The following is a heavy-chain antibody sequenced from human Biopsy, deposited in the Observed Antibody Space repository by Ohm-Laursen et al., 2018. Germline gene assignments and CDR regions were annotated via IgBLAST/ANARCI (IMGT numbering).Heavy chain of an antibody. V-gene: IGHV1-46*01. CDR1: GYSFTSYY. Sequence: ASVKVSCKASGYSFTSYYMHWVRQAPGQGLKWMGMINPSGSTTSYPQIFQGRVTMTRDTSKSTVYMELSSLRSADTAVYFCARNTGWYGDLYYFDYWGQGTLVTVSS. CDR3: ARNTGWYGDLYYFDY. J-gene: IGHJ4*02. CDR2: INPSGSTT. D-gene: IGHD6-19*01.